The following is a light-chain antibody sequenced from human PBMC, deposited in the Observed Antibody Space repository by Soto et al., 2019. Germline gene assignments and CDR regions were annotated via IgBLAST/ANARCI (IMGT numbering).Light chain of an antibody. V-gene: IGLV2-14*01. CDR2: EVS. CDR1: SSDVGGYNY. Sequence: ALTQPASVSGSPGQSITISCTGTSSDVGGYNYVSWYQQHPGKAPKLMIYEVSNRPSGVSNRFSGSKSGNTASLTISGLQVEDEADYYCSSYATSSPYVFGPGTKVTVL. CDR3: SSYATSSPYV. J-gene: IGLJ1*01.